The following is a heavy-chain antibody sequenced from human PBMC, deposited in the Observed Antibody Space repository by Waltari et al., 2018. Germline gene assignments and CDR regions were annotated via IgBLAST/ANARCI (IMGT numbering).Heavy chain of an antibody. Sequence: QVQLQESGPGLVKPSQTLSLTCTVSGGSISSGDYYWSWIRQPPGKGLEWIGYIYYSGSTCYNPSLKSRVTIAVDPSNNQFSLKLSSVTAADTAVYYCARDRSGYSFDYWGQGTLVTVSS. V-gene: IGHV4-30-4*08. D-gene: IGHD3-22*01. CDR2: IYYSGST. J-gene: IGHJ4*02. CDR1: GGSISSGDYY. CDR3: ARDRSGYSFDY.